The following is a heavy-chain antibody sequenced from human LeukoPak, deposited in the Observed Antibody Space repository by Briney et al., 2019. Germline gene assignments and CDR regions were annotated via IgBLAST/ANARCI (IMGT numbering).Heavy chain of an antibody. V-gene: IGHV1-8*01. CDR1: GYTFTSYD. Sequence: ASVKVSCKASGYTFTSYDINWVRQAPGQGLEWMGWVNPNSGNTGYAQKFQGRVTMTRNTATSTVYMELSSLRSEDTAVYYCARRSDDYDSSAYYHWGQGTLVTVSS. CDR3: ARRSDDYDSSAYYH. J-gene: IGHJ4*02. CDR2: VNPNSGNT. D-gene: IGHD3-22*01.